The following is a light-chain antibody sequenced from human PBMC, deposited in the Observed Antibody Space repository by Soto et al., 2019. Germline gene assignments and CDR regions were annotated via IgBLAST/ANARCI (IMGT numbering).Light chain of an antibody. CDR3: QHRSNWPRT. Sequence: EIVLTQSPATLSLSPGERATLSCRASQSVSTYLAWYQQKPGQAPRLLIYDASNRATGIPARFSGSGSGTDFTLTISSLEPEDFAXYYCQHRSNWPRTFGQGTKLEIK. CDR2: DAS. V-gene: IGKV3-11*01. J-gene: IGKJ2*01. CDR1: QSVSTY.